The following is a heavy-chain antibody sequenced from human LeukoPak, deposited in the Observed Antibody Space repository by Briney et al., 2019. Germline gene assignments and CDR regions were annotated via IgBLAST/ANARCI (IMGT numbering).Heavy chain of an antibody. CDR1: GYTFTGYY. Sequence: ASVKVSCKASGYTFTGYYMHWVRQAPGQGLEWMGWINPNSGGTNYAQKFQGRVTMTRDTSISTAYMELSRLRSDDTAVYYCARALVVPAAFYYMDVWGKGTTVTVSS. D-gene: IGHD2-2*01. V-gene: IGHV1-2*02. J-gene: IGHJ6*03. CDR3: ARALVVPAAFYYMDV. CDR2: INPNSGGT.